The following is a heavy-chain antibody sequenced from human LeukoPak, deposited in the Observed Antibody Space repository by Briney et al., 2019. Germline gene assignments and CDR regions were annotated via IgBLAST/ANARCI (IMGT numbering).Heavy chain of an antibody. CDR1: GYSFTSYW. V-gene: IGHV5-51*01. D-gene: IGHD2-2*02. CDR2: IYPIDSDT. CDR3: ARMGVPAAILPYNWFDP. Sequence: GESLKISCKGSGYSFTSYWIGWVRQMPGKGLEWMGIIYPIDSDTRYNPSFQGQVTISADKSISTAYLQWSSLKASDTAMYYCARMGVPAAILPYNWFDPWGQGTLVTVSS. J-gene: IGHJ5*02.